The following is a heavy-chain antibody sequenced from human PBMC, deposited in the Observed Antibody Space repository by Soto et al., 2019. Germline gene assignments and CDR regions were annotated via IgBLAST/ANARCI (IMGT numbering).Heavy chain of an antibody. CDR2: MSGSGGNT. V-gene: IGHV3-23*01. CDR1: GFTFTNYA. Sequence: EVQLLESGGDLVQPGGSLRLSCTASGFTFTNYAMNWVRQAPGKGLEWVPGMSGSGGNTYYADSVKGRFTISRDNSKNALYLQMNSLRAEDTAVYYCAKHTGPFGGLIVPFDYWGQGTLVTISS. J-gene: IGHJ4*01. CDR3: AKHTGPFGGLIVPFDY. D-gene: IGHD3-16*02.